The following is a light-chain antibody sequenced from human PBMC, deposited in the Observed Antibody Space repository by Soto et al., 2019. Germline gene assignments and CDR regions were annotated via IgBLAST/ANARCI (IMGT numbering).Light chain of an antibody. CDR2: GAS. CDR3: QQYNIWPPLT. J-gene: IGKJ4*01. V-gene: IGKV3-15*01. Sequence: EIVMTQSPATLTVSPGERATLSFKSSQTVSSNLAWYQQKPGQAPRLLIYGASTRASGVPARFSGSGSGTEFTLTINGLQSEDFAVYDCQQYNIWPPLTFGGGTKVEV. CDR1: QTVSSN.